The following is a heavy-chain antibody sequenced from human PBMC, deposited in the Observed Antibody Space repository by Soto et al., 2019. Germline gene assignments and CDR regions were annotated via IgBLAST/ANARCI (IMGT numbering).Heavy chain of an antibody. V-gene: IGHV3-30*03. CDR1: GFAFSSYG. CDR3: VSDRGYGHASVPYS. J-gene: IGHJ4*02. CDR2: ISYDGSRQ. D-gene: IGHD5-18*01. Sequence: QAQLVESGGGVVQPGRSLRLSCAASGFAFSSYGMHWVRQAPGTGLVWVAVISYDGSRQHYADSVKGRFTISRDNSKNMVLLQISSLRAEDTAVYYCVSDRGYGHASVPYSWGQGTLVSVSS.